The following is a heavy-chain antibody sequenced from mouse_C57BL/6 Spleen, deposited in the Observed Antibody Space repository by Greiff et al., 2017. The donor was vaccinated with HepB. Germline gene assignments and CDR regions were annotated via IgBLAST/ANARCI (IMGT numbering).Heavy chain of an antibody. Sequence: EVKLEESGGGLVQPGGSMKLSCAASGFTFSDAWMDWVRQSPEKGLEWVAEIRNKANNHATYYAESVKGGFTISRAYSKSSVYLQMNNLSAENAGIYYCTRLEPYYFDYWGQGTTLTVSS. J-gene: IGHJ2*01. CDR3: TRLEPYYFDY. CDR2: IRNKANNHAT. V-gene: IGHV6-6*01. CDR1: GFTFSDAW.